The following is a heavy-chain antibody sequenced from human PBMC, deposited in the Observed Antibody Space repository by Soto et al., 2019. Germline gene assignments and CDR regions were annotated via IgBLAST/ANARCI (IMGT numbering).Heavy chain of an antibody. V-gene: IGHV1-69*13. Sequence: ASVKVSCKASGGTFSSYAISWVRQAPGQGLEWMGGIIPIFGTANYAQKFQGRVTITADESTSTAYMELSSLRSEDTAVYYCARDQKPDYYDILTGPDAFDIWGQGTMVTVSS. CDR3: ARDQKPDYYDILTGPDAFDI. CDR2: IIPIFGTA. CDR1: GGTFSSYA. J-gene: IGHJ3*02. D-gene: IGHD3-9*01.